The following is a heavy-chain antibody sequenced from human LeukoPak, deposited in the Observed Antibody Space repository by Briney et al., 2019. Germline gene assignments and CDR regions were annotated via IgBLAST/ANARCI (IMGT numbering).Heavy chain of an antibody. V-gene: IGHV3-21*01. CDR2: ISGDSAYI. Sequence: PGGSLRLSCAASGFTFSPSGMNWVRQAPGKGLEWVSSISGDSAYIYYADSVKDRFTISRDNAENSLYLQMNSLRAEDTAVYYCNNFETVGVKPLESWGQGALVTVSS. J-gene: IGHJ4*02. CDR1: GFTFSPSG. D-gene: IGHD1-1*01. CDR3: NNFETVGVKPLES.